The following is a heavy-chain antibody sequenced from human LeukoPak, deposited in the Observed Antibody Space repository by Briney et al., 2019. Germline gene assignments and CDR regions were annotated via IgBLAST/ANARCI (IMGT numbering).Heavy chain of an antibody. V-gene: IGHV3-74*01. D-gene: IGHD2-21*02. Sequence: GGSLRLSCASSGFTFRSYWMYWVRQAPGRGPVWVSGIKPDGTYTHYADSVKGRFTISRDDAKHTLYLQMNSLRVEDTPVYYCANYCYPWGPGTLVTVSS. CDR2: IKPDGTYT. J-gene: IGHJ5*02. CDR3: ANYCYP. CDR1: GFTFRSYW.